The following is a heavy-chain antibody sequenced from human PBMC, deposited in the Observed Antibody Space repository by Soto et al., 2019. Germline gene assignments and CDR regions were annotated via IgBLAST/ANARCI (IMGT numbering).Heavy chain of an antibody. V-gene: IGHV1-69*01. CDR1: GGTFTSYS. Sequence: QVQLEQSGAEVKRPGSSVKVSCRASGGTFTSYSINWVRRAPGQGPEWMGAVIPRFGTTTYAQRFEGRVTVTADASTSTVFMEMSGLRSEDTAVYFCARARIVAVSGRTGGYYYHAMDLWGQGTAVIVSS. CDR3: ARARIVAVSGRTGGYYYHAMDL. CDR2: VIPRFGTT. J-gene: IGHJ6*02. D-gene: IGHD2-2*01.